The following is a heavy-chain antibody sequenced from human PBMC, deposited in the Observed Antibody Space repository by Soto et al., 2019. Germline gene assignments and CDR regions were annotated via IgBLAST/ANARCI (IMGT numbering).Heavy chain of an antibody. CDR3: ARDGGDEGGSWFDP. V-gene: IGHV4-31*03. J-gene: IGHJ5*02. D-gene: IGHD2-21*01. CDR1: GGSISSGGYY. Sequence: QVQLQESGPGLVKPSQTLSLTCTVSGGSISSGGYYWSWIRQHPGQALEWIGYINYSGSTHYNPSHKRRDTISVGTSKDQCPLKRSSVRAADSAVYYWARDGGDEGGSWFDPWGQGTLVTVSS. CDR2: INYSGST.